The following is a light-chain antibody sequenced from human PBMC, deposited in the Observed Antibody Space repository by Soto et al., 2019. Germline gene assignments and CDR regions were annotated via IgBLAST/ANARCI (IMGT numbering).Light chain of an antibody. CDR1: SSDIGSYNF. CDR2: DVN. V-gene: IGLV2-14*03. J-gene: IGLJ2*01. CDR3: TSWTTSTTMI. Sequence: QSALTQPASVSGSPGQSITISCTGTSSDIGSYNFVSWYQKHPGKAPKLMLYDVNIRLSGVSNRFSGSKSGNTASLTISGLQAEDEAEYYCTSWTTSTTMIFGGGTKVTVL.